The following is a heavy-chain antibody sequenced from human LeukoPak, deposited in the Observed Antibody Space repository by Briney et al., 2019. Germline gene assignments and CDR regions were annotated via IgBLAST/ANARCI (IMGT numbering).Heavy chain of an antibody. Sequence: GGSLRLSCAASGFTFSSYSMNWVRQAPGKGLEWVSYISSSSSTIYYADSVKGRFTISRDNSKSTLYLQMNNLGVEDTAVYYCTKVRSGSSNWALRVFDYWGQGALVTVSS. CDR3: TKVRSGSSNWALRVFDY. V-gene: IGHV3-48*01. CDR1: GFTFSSYS. D-gene: IGHD6-13*01. CDR2: ISSSSSTI. J-gene: IGHJ4*02.